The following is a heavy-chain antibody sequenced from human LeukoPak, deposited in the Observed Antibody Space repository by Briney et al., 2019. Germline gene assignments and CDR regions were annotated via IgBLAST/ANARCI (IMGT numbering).Heavy chain of an antibody. CDR3: ARGLLWFGDV. Sequence: SVKVSCKASGGTFSSYAISWVRQAPGQGLEWMGGIIPIFGTANYAQKFQGRVTITADESTSTAYMDLSSLTSEDTAVYYCARGLLWFGDVWGKGTTVTVSS. J-gene: IGHJ6*04. CDR2: IIPIFGTA. V-gene: IGHV1-69*13. D-gene: IGHD3-10*01. CDR1: GGTFSSYA.